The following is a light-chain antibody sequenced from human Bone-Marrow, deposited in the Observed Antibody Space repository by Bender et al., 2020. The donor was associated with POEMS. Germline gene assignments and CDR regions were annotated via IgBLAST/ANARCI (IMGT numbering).Light chain of an antibody. V-gene: IGLV3-21*02. CDR3: QAWDNDFDQKV. Sequence: SYVLTQSPSVSVAPGQTAQISCGADNIGRNSVHWYQHKPGQAPVLVVYDDNGRPSGIRGRFSGSNSENTATLTISSVEVGDEADYYCQAWDNDFDQKVFGGGTKLTVL. CDR1: NIGRNS. CDR2: DDN. J-gene: IGLJ3*02.